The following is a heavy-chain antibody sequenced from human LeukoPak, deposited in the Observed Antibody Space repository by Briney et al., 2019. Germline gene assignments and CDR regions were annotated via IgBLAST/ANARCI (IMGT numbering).Heavy chain of an antibody. V-gene: IGHV3-23*01. Sequence: GGSLRLSCAASGFTFSSYAMSWVRQAPGKGLEWVSAISGSGGSTYYADSVKGRFTISRDNSKNTLYLQMNSLRAEDTAVYYCASSRRLFYYYYGMGVWGQGTTVTVSS. CDR1: GFTFSSYA. CDR2: ISGSGGST. CDR3: ASSRRLFYYYYGMGV. J-gene: IGHJ6*02.